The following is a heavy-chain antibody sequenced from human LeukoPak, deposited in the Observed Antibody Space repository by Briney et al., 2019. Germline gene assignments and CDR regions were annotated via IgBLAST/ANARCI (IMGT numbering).Heavy chain of an antibody. CDR3: SRDRVATIFTYHPMFDS. V-gene: IGHV3-74*01. Sequence: PGGSLRLSCAASRFTFSVHWMHWVRQAPGKGLEWVSRINPDESDKAYADSVKGRFTISRDNAKNTLYLQMNSLRAEDTAVYYCSRDRVATIFTYHPMFDSWGPGTLATVSS. D-gene: IGHD3-3*01. CDR2: INPDESDK. J-gene: IGHJ5*01. CDR1: RFTFSVHW.